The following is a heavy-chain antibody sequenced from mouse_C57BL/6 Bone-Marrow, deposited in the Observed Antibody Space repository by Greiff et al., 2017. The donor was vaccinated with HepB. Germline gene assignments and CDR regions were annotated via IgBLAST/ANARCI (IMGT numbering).Heavy chain of an antibody. CDR2: IYPRDGST. V-gene: IGHV1-78*01. CDR1: GYTFTDHT. D-gene: IGHD2-5*01. CDR3: AREGAYYSNPHYFDY. Sequence: VQLQQSDAELVKPGASVKISCKVSGYTFTDHTIHWMKQRPEQGLEWIGYIYPRDGSTKYNEKFKGKATLTADKSSSTAYMQLNSLTSEDSAVYFCAREGAYYSNPHYFDYWGQGTTLTVSS. J-gene: IGHJ2*01.